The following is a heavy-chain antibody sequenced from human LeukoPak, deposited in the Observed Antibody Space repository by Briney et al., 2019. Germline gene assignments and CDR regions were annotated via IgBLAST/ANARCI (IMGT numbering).Heavy chain of an antibody. CDR3: ARHDTAMATDYGMDV. CDR2: ISSRGSTI. V-gene: IGHV3-11*01. J-gene: IGHJ6*02. Sequence: PGGSLRLSCAASGFTFRDYYMSWIRQAPGKGLEWVSYISSRGSTIYYADSVKGRFTISRDNAKNSLYLQMNSLRAEDTAVYYCARHDTAMATDYGMDVWGPGTTVTVSS. D-gene: IGHD5-18*01. CDR1: GFTFRDYY.